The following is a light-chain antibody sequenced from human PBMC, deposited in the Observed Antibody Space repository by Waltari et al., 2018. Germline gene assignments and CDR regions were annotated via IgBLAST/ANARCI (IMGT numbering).Light chain of an antibody. CDR1: QSISNY. CDR3: QHYYNWPRA. J-gene: IGKJ1*01. CDR2: GAS. Sequence: EIVMTQSPATLSVSPGERATLSCRASQSISNYLAWYQHKPGQAPRLLIYGASTRATDIPARFSGSGSGTEFTLTITGLQSEDFAVYYCQHYYNWPRAFGPGTNVEIK. V-gene: IGKV3-15*01.